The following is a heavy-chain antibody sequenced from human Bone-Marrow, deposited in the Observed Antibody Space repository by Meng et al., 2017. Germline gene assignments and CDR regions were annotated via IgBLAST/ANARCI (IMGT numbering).Heavy chain of an antibody. D-gene: IGHD5-18*01. CDR1: GFIFRSFA. Sequence: GESLKISCAASGFIFRSFAMTWVRQSPGQGLEWVSSISGSGDDKYYADSVKGRFTVSRDNAKNSLYLQMNSLRAEDTAVYYCALSGGIQLPDETHDAFDIWGQGTMVTVSS. CDR3: ALSGGIQLPDETHDAFDI. J-gene: IGHJ3*02. V-gene: IGHV3-23*01. CDR2: ISGSGDDK.